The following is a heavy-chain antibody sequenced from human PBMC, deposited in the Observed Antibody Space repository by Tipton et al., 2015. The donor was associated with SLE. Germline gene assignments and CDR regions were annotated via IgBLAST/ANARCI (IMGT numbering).Heavy chain of an antibody. J-gene: IGHJ3*02. CDR1: GHSIASDYY. V-gene: IGHV4-38-2*01. CDR2: IYHSETT. D-gene: IGHD1-14*01. CDR3: ATPGSVEMTTGHGLDI. Sequence: TLSLTCAVSGHSIASDYYWAWIRQSPGKGLEWIGAIYHSETTYYNPSLKSRVTISVDTSKKQLSLRLTSVTAADTAVYYCATPGSVEMTTGHGLDIWGRGTMVTVSS.